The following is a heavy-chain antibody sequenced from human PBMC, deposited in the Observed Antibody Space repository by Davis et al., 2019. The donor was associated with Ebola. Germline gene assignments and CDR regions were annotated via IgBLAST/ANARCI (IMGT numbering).Heavy chain of an antibody. CDR2: IILIFGTA. Sequence: SVKVSCKASGCTFCSYPISWVRQAPGQGLEWMGGIILIFGTANYAQKFQGRDTITADEPTSTAYMELSSLRSEETAVYYCVTDRYSSGWNGAWGQGTLVTVSS. J-gene: IGHJ4*02. V-gene: IGHV1-69*13. D-gene: IGHD6-19*01. CDR1: GCTFCSYP. CDR3: VTDRYSSGWNGA.